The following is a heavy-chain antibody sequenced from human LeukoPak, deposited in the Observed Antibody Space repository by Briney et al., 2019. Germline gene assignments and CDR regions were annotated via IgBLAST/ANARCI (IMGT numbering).Heavy chain of an antibody. D-gene: IGHD1-14*01. Sequence: SETLSLTCTVSGGSISSYYWSWIRQPPGKGLEWIGYIYYSGSTYYNPSLKSRVTISVDRSKNQFSLKLSSVTAADTAVYYCARAAGDYYYMDVWGKGTTVTVSS. V-gene: IGHV4-59*12. CDR1: GGSISSYY. J-gene: IGHJ6*03. CDR3: ARAAGDYYYMDV. CDR2: IYYSGST.